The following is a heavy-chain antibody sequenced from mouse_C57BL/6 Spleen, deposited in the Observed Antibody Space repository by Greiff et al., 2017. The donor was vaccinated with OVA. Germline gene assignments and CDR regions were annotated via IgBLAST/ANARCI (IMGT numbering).Heavy chain of an antibody. J-gene: IGHJ3*01. D-gene: IGHD2-4*01. CDR2: ISSGSSTI. CDR3: ARADDYGFAY. V-gene: IGHV5-17*01. Sequence: EVKLEESGGGLVKPGGSLKLSCAASGFTFSDYGMHWVRQAPEKGLEWVAYISSGSSTIYYADTVKGRFTISRDNAKNTLFLQMTSLRSEDTAMYYCARADDYGFAYWGQGTLVTVSA. CDR1: GFTFSDYG.